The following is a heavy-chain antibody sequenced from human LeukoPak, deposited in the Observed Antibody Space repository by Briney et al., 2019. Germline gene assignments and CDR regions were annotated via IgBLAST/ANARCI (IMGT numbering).Heavy chain of an antibody. CDR3: ASLPTAASYMDV. J-gene: IGHJ6*03. CDR1: GFTFSSYE. V-gene: IGHV3-48*03. D-gene: IGHD6-25*01. CDR2: ISSSGSTI. Sequence: PGGSLRLSCAASGFTFSSYEMNWVRQAPGKGLEWVSYISSSGSTIYYAASVKGRFTISRDNAKNSLYLQMDSLRAEDTAVYYCASLPTAASYMDVWGKGTTVTVSS.